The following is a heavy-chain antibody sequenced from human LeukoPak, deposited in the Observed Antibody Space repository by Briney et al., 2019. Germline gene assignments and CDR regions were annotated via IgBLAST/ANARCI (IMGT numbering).Heavy chain of an antibody. CDR1: GYTFTGYY. V-gene: IGHV1-2*02. D-gene: IGHD4-23*01. CDR2: INPNSGGT. Sequence: ASVKVSCKASGYTFTGYYMHWVRQAPGQGLEWMGWINPNSGGTNYAQKFQGRVTMTRDTSISTAYMELSRLRSDDTAVYYCAKDGGLPAIKGPRNSVYHYWGQGTLVTLSS. CDR3: AKDGGLPAIKGPRNSVYHY. J-gene: IGHJ4*02.